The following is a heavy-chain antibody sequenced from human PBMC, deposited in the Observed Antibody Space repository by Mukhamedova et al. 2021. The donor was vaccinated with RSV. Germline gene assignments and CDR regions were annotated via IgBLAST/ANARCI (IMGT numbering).Heavy chain of an antibody. Sequence: MGRIKPNSGVTYYAQKLQDRVTMPRDTSIDTAYLELSSLRSDDTAVYYCARGRYDRHCDYWGQGTLVTVSS. D-gene: IGHD2-2*01. J-gene: IGHJ4*02. V-gene: IGHV1-2*06. CDR2: IKPNSGVT. CDR3: ARGRYDRHCDY.